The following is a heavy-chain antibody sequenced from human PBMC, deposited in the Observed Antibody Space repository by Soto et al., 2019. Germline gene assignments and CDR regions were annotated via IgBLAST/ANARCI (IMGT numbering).Heavy chain of an antibody. V-gene: IGHV4-30-2*01. CDR1: GGCISSGGYS. J-gene: IGHJ4*02. Sequence: QLQLQESGSGLVKPSQTLSLTCAVSGGCISSGGYSWSWIRQPPGKGLEWIGYIYHSGSTYYNPSLKSRVTISVDRSKNQCSLKLSSVTAADTAVYYCARAGGLGAVAVDYWGQGTLVTVSS. CDR3: ARAGGLGAVAVDY. D-gene: IGHD6-19*01. CDR2: IYHSGST.